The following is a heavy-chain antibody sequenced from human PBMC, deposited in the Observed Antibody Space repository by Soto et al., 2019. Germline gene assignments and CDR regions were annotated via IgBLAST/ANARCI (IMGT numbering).Heavy chain of an antibody. J-gene: IGHJ4*02. CDR2: VYSTGST. CDR3: ARSHYTYGLLIDY. D-gene: IGHD2-8*01. Sequence: ETLSLTCSVSGDSITTNGYYWGWIRQPPGKGLQWIGNVYSTGSTFSHPSLTSRVFISVDTSKNKFSLRLTSVNAADTAVYYCARSHYTYGLLIDYWGPGIMVTVSS. V-gene: IGHV4-39*01. CDR1: GDSITTNGYY.